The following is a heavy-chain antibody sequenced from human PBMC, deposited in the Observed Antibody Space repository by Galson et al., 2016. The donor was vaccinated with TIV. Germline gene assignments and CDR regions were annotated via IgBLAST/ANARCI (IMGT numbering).Heavy chain of an antibody. D-gene: IGHD2-21*01. CDR2: IDPSGGGT. Sequence: SVKVSCKASGYTFISYYMHWVRQAPGQGLEWVGVIDPSGGGTTYAQKFQGRVTMTRDTSTSTVYMELSSLRSDDTAVFYCAVWSNIYYFALWGQGTLITVSS. CDR1: GYTFISYY. CDR3: AVWSNIYYFAL. J-gene: IGHJ4*02. V-gene: IGHV1-46*01.